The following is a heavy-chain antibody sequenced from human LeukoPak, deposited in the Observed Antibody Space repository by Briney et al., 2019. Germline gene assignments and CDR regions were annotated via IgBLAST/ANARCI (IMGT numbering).Heavy chain of an antibody. V-gene: IGHV3-23*01. CDR2: ITGTGGK. D-gene: IGHD2-15*01. J-gene: IGHJ4*02. CDR1: GFTLTNHG. CDR3: AKDYCRDGNCPFPFLDS. Sequence: GGSLRLSCAVSGFTLTNHGVSWVRQAPGKGLEWVSIITGTGGKYYGDSVRGRFVLSRDNSKNTVYMQMSSLRAEDTATYYCAKDYCRDGNCPFPFLDSWGQGTQVTVSS.